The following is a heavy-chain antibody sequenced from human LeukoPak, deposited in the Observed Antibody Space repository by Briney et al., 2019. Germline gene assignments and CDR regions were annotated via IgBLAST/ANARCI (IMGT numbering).Heavy chain of an antibody. CDR2: IIPVFDIV. CDR3: ARGRIEAAGTSFERPWFDP. Sequence: GGSVKVSCKASGGSFSSDAISWVRQAPGQGLEWMGGIIPVFDIVNYAPKFQGRVTLTADESTSTAYRELSSLRSEDTAVYYCARGRIEAAGTSFERPWFDPWGQGTLVTVSS. D-gene: IGHD6-13*01. CDR1: GGSFSSDA. J-gene: IGHJ5*02. V-gene: IGHV1-69*13.